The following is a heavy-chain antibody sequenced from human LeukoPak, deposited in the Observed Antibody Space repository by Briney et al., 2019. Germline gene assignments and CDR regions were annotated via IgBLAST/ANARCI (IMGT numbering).Heavy chain of an antibody. J-gene: IGHJ6*03. D-gene: IGHD1-1*01. CDR1: GYTFTVHY. CDR3: ARLDRNYYSLDV. CDR2: INPTTGVA. V-gene: IGHV1-2*06. Sequence: VASVNVSCKTSGYTFTVHYMNWVRQAPGQGLEWMGRINPTTGVANYAQKFQGRITVTRDTSINTAYMELSSLTSDDTAVYYCARLDRNYYSLDVWGKGTTVTVSS.